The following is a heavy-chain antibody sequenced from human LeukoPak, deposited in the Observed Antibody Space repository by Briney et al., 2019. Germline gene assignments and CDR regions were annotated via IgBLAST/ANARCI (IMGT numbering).Heavy chain of an antibody. Sequence: GGSLRLSCAASGFTFSSYGMHWVRQAPGKGLEWVAVIWYDGSNKYYADSVKGRFTISRDNSKNTLYLQMNSLRAEDTAVYYCARDVSYDFWSGYYRPHYYYGMDVWGQGTTVTVSS. CDR1: GFTFSSYG. CDR2: IWYDGSNK. V-gene: IGHV3-33*01. J-gene: IGHJ6*02. CDR3: ARDVSYDFWSGYYRPHYYYGMDV. D-gene: IGHD3-3*01.